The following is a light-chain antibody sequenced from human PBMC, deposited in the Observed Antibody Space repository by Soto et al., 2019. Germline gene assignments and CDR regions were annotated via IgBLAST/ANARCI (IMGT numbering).Light chain of an antibody. Sequence: EIVMTQSPATLSVSPGERAILSCRASQSVRTNLAWYQQKPGQAPRLFIYGASTRATGVPARFSGSGSGTEFTLAISSLQSEDFALYFCQQYHNRWTFGQGTKVEVK. CDR3: QQYHNRWT. V-gene: IGKV3-15*01. J-gene: IGKJ1*01. CDR2: GAS. CDR1: QSVRTN.